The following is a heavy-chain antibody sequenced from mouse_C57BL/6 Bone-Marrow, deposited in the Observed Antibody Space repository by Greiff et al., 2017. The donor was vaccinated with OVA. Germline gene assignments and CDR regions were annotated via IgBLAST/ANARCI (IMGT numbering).Heavy chain of an antibody. CDR1: GYTFTSYW. V-gene: IGHV1-61*01. D-gene: IGHD2-2*01. CDR3: ARWGYDWFAY. J-gene: IGHJ3*01. CDR2: IYPSDSET. Sequence: QVQLQQPGAELVRPGSSVKLSCKASGYTFTSYWMDWVKQRPGQGLEWIGNIYPSDSETHYNQKFMDKATLTVDKSSSTAYMQLSSLTSEDSAVYYCARWGYDWFAYWGQGTLVTVSA.